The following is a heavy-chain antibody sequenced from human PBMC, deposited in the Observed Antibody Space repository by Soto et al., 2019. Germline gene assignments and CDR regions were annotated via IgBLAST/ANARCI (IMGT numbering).Heavy chain of an antibody. CDR2: IYYSGST. CDR1: GGSISSSSYS. CDR3: ARSVFP. J-gene: IGHJ5*02. V-gene: IGHV4-39*07. Sequence: SETLSLTCSVSGGSISSSSYSWGWIRQPPGKGLEWIGTIYYSGSTHYNPSLEGRVAISVDTPNNQLSLRLSSVTAADTAGYYCARSVFPWGQGTLVTLSS.